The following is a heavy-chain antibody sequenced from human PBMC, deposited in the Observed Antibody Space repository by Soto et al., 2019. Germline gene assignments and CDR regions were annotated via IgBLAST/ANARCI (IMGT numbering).Heavy chain of an antibody. D-gene: IGHD6-13*01. CDR3: AREQSSWYSYYYYYGTDV. J-gene: IGHJ6*02. Sequence: GGSLRLSCAASGFTFSSYEMNWVRQAPGKGLEWVSYISSSGSTIYYADSVKGRFTISRDNAKNSLYLQMNSLRAEDTAVYYCAREQSSWYSYYYYYGTDVRGQGTTVTVSS. CDR1: GFTFSSYE. V-gene: IGHV3-48*03. CDR2: ISSSGSTI.